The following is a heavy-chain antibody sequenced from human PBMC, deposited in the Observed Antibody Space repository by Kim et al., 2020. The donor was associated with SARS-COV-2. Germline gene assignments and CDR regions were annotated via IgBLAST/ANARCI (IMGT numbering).Heavy chain of an antibody. CDR1: GVSITIDDYH. CDR2: IYHSGRA. Sequence: SETLSLTCAVSGVSITIDDYHWSWIRQPPGKGLEWIGYIYHSGRAFYNPSLKSRVAKSVDTSVDQFSLRLSSVTAADTAVYYCAGDRGYGHHDYWGQGMLVTVSS. J-gene: IGHJ4*02. D-gene: IGHD5-12*01. CDR3: AGDRGYGHHDY. V-gene: IGHV4-30-2*01.